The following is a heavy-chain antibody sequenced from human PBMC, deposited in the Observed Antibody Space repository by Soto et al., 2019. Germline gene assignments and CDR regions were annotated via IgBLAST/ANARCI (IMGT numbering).Heavy chain of an antibody. Sequence: PGGSLRLSCAASGFTFSSYWMSWVRQAPGKGLEWVANIKQDGSEKYYVDSVKGRFTISRDNAKNSLYLQMNSLRAEDTAVYYCARGFSGLRFLEWLFAFDIWGQGTMVTVSS. V-gene: IGHV3-7*01. CDR1: GFTFSSYW. J-gene: IGHJ3*02. D-gene: IGHD3-3*01. CDR3: ARGFSGLRFLEWLFAFDI. CDR2: IKQDGSEK.